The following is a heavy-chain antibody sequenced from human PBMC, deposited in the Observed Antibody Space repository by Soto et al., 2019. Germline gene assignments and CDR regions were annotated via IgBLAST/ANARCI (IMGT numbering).Heavy chain of an antibody. V-gene: IGHV3-23*01. Sequence: PGGSLRLSCAASGFTFSSYAMSWVRQAPGKGLEWVSAISGSGGSTYYADSVKGRFTISRDNSKNTLYLQMNSLRAEDTAVYYCAGLGGIMITFGGVIDDYWGQGTLVTVSS. CDR1: GFTFSSYA. CDR2: ISGSGGST. CDR3: AGLGGIMITFGGVIDDY. D-gene: IGHD3-16*02. J-gene: IGHJ4*02.